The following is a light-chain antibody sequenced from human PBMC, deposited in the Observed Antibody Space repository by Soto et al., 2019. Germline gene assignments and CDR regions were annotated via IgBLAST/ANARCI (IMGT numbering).Light chain of an antibody. CDR3: QQYDSSPLT. CDR2: GAS. CDR1: QSVSGRY. J-gene: IGKJ1*01. V-gene: IGKV3-20*01. Sequence: EIVLTQSPGSLSLSPGERATLSCRASQSVSGRYLAWYQQKPGQAPSLLIYGASSRATGIPDRFSGGGSGTDFTLTISRLEPEDFAVYYCQQYDSSPLTFGQGTKVE.